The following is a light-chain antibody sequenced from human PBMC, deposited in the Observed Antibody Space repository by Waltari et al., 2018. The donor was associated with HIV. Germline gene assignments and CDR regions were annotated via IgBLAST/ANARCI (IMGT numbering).Light chain of an antibody. Sequence: QSALTQPASVSGSPGQSITISCTGTSSDVGSYNLVSWYQQHPGKAPKLMIYEVSKRPSGVSHRFSGSKSRNTASLTIAGLQAEDEADYYCCSYAGSSTYVFGTGTKVTVL. V-gene: IGLV2-23*02. CDR2: EVS. CDR3: CSYAGSSTYV. CDR1: SSDVGSYNL. J-gene: IGLJ1*01.